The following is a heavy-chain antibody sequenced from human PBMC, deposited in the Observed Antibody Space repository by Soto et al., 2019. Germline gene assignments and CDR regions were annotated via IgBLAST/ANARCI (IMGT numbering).Heavy chain of an antibody. CDR2: IYYSGST. CDR1: GGSISSSSYY. D-gene: IGHD6-19*01. V-gene: IGHV4-39*01. CDR3: ARHEWRAVAQSCWFDP. J-gene: IGHJ5*02. Sequence: SETLSLTCTVSGGSISSSSYYWGWIRQPPGKGLEWIGSIYYSGSTYYNPSLKSRVTISVDTSKNQFSLKLSSVTAADTAVYYCARHEWRAVAQSCWFDPWGQGTLVTSPQ.